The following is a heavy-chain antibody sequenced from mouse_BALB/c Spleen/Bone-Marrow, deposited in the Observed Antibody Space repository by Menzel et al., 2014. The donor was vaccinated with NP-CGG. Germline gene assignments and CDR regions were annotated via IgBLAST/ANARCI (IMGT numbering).Heavy chain of an antibody. CDR3: ARSGKVRNAMDY. D-gene: IGHD2-14*01. J-gene: IGHJ4*01. CDR2: ISSYYGDA. CDR1: GYTFTDYA. V-gene: IGHV1-67*01. Sequence: QVQLKESGAELVRPGVSVKISCKGSGYTFTDYAVHWGKQSHTKSLEWIGLISSYYGDATYNQKFKGEATMTVDKSSSTAFLELARLTSEDSAIYYCARSGKVRNAMDYWGQGTSVTVSS.